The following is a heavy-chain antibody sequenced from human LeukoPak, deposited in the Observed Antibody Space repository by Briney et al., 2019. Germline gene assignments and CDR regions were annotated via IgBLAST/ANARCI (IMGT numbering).Heavy chain of an antibody. CDR1: GGSFSGYY. J-gene: IGHJ4*02. D-gene: IGHD3-22*01. Sequence: SETLSLTCAVYGGSFSGYYWSWIRQPPGKGLEWIGEINLSGSTNYNPSLKSRVTISVDTSKNQFSLKLSSVTAADTAVYYCARGRDEREDLGDSSGYRFDYWGQGTLVTVSS. CDR2: INLSGST. V-gene: IGHV4-34*01. CDR3: ARGRDEREDLGDSSGYRFDY.